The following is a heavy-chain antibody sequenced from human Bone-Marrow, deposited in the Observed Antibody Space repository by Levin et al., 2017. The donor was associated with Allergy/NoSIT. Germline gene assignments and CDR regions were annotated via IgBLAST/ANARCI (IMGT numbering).Heavy chain of an antibody. V-gene: IGHV4-39*06. Sequence: SCTVSGGSVSDNNHYWGWIRQPPGKGLEWIGIIFYTGTTYYDPSLESRVTISVDTSKNQFALRLRSVTAADTGVYFCARDASRGGLDVWGRGTTVTVSS. J-gene: IGHJ6*02. CDR2: IFYTGTT. CDR1: GGSVSDNNHY. CDR3: ARDASRGGLDV.